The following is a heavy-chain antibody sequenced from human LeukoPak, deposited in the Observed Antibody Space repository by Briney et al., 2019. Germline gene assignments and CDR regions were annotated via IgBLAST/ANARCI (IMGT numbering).Heavy chain of an antibody. D-gene: IGHD1-26*01. CDR3: AKAFVGATTPTFDY. V-gene: IGHV3-23*01. J-gene: IGHJ4*02. Sequence: GGSLRLSCAASGFTFSSYAMSWVRQAPGKGLEWVSAISGSGGSTYYADSVKGRFTISRDDSKNTLYLQMNSLRAEDTAVYYCAKAFVGATTPTFDYWGQGTLVTVSS. CDR1: GFTFSSYA. CDR2: ISGSGGST.